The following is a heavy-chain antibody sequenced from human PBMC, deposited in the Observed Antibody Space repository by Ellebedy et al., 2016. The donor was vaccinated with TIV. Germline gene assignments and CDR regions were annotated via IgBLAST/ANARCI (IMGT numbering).Heavy chain of an antibody. J-gene: IGHJ5*02. CDR2: INPNSGDT. Sequence: ASVKVSCXASGYIFSAYYMHWVRQAPGQGLEWMGWINPNSGDTKYAQKFQGRVTMTRDTTINTAYLGLSRLRSDDTAVYYCARPLHDYSKYFWFNPWGQGTLVTVSS. CDR3: ARPLHDYSKYFWFNP. CDR1: GYIFSAYY. V-gene: IGHV1-2*02. D-gene: IGHD4-11*01.